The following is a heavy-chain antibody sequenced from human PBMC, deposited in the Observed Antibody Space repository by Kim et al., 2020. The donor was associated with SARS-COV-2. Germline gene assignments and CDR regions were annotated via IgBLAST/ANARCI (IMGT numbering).Heavy chain of an antibody. CDR2: IKSDGSST. V-gene: IGHV3-74*01. CDR1: GFTFSSYW. CDR3: VRDVSTSDTSFDP. J-gene: IGHJ5*02. Sequence: GGSLRLSCAASGFTFSSYWMHWVRQAPGKGLVWVSRIKSDGSSTSYADSVKGRFTVSRDNAKNTLFLQMNSLGVEDTAVYYCVRDVSTSDTSFDPWGQGT.